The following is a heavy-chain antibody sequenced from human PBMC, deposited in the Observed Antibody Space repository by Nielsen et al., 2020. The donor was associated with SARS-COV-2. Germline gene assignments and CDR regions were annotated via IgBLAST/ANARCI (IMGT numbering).Heavy chain of an antibody. CDR3: ARELYCSSTSCYGVGFDY. CDR1: GFTFSSYA. J-gene: IGHJ4*02. V-gene: IGHV3-30-3*01. CDR2: ISYDGSNK. Sequence: GESLKISCAASGFTFSSYAMHWVRQAPGKGLEWVAVISYDGSNKYYADSVKGRFTISRDNSKNTLYLQMNSLRAEDTAVYYCARELYCSSTSCYGVGFDYWGQGTLVTVSS. D-gene: IGHD2-2*01.